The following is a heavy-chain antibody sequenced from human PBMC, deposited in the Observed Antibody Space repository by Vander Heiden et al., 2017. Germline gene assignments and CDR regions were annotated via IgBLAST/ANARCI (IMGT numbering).Heavy chain of an antibody. Sequence: GGGLVQPGGSLRLSCAASGFPFSNYAMTWVRQVPGKELECLSVISDNGDTTYYAASVKGRFTSARDNSKNTLYLQMNSLRAEDTAVYYCAKGGSGSPLPAHWGQGTLVSVSS. J-gene: IGHJ4*02. CDR1: GFPFSNYA. V-gene: IGHV3-23*01. D-gene: IGHD6-19*01. CDR2: ISDNGDTT. CDR3: AKGGSGSPLPAH.